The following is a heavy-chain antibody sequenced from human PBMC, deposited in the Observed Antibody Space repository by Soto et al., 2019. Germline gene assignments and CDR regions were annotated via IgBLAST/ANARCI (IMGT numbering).Heavy chain of an antibody. CDR3: ARESGTTGFDY. Sequence: GGSLRLSCAASGFTFSSYAMHWVRQAPGKGLEWVAVISYDGSNKYYADSVKGRFTISRDNSKNTLYLQMNSLRAEDTAVYYCARESGTTGFDYWGQGTLVTVSS. CDR2: ISYDGSNK. V-gene: IGHV3-30-3*01. D-gene: IGHD1-1*01. CDR1: GFTFSSYA. J-gene: IGHJ4*02.